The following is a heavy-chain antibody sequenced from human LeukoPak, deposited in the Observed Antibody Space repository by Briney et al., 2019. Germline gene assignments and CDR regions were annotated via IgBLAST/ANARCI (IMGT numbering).Heavy chain of an antibody. Sequence: GGSLRLSCAASGFTFSSIAMTWVRQAPGKGLEWVSTIRGNGDTAYNADSVWGRFAISRDDSKNALFLQMNSLRLEDTAIYYCAKGQELDDGVFDSWGQGTRVTVSS. CDR1: GFTFSSIA. CDR3: AKGQELDDGVFDS. J-gene: IGHJ4*02. CDR2: IRGNGDTA. V-gene: IGHV3-23*01. D-gene: IGHD1-1*01.